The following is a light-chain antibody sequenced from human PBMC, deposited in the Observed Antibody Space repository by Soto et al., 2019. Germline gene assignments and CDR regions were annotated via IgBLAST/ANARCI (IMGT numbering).Light chain of an antibody. V-gene: IGLV4-69*01. J-gene: IGLJ2*01. CDR2: LNSDGSH. CDR1: SGHINYV. Sequence: QLVLTQSPSASASLGASVKLTCTLSSGHINYVIAWHQQQPEKGPRYLMKLNSDGSHSKGDGIPDRFSGSSSGAERYLTISSLQSEDEADYYCQTWDTGIRVFGGGTKLTVL. CDR3: QTWDTGIRV.